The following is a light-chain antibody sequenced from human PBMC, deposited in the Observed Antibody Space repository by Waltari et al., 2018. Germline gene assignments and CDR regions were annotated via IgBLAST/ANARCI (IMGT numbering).Light chain of an antibody. CDR2: DAS. V-gene: IGKV3-11*01. J-gene: IGKJ1*01. CDR3: QQRSNWPPTWT. Sequence: EIVLTQSPATLSLSPGASAPLSCRASQSVSSYLAWYQQKPGQAPRLLIYDASNRATGIPARFSGSGSGTDFTLTISSLEPEDFAVYYCQQRSNWPPTWTFGQGTKVEIK. CDR1: QSVSSY.